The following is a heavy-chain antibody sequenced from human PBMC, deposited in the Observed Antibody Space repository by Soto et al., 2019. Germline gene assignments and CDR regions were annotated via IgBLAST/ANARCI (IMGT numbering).Heavy chain of an antibody. CDR2: ISSSSSYI. J-gene: IGHJ3*02. D-gene: IGHD5-18*01. CDR1: GFTFSSYS. Sequence: GGSLRLSCAASGFTFSSYSMNWVRQAPGKGLEWVSSISSSSSYIYYADSVKGRFTISRDNAKNSLYLQMNSLRAEDTAVYYCARGLGYSYRSNAFDIWGQGTMVTVSS. CDR3: ARGLGYSYRSNAFDI. V-gene: IGHV3-21*01.